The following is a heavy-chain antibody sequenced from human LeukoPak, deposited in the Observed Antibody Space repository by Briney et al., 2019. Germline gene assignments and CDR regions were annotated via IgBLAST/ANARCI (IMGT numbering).Heavy chain of an antibody. CDR2: IYYSGST. Sequence: SETLSLTCSVSGGSISSYYWSWIRQPPGKGLEWIGYIYYSGSTNYNPSLKSRVTISVDTSKNQFSLKLYSVTAADTAVYYCARVNQAVADHFDYWGQGTLVTVSS. V-gene: IGHV4-59*01. CDR3: ARVNQAVADHFDY. CDR1: GGSISSYY. J-gene: IGHJ4*02. D-gene: IGHD6-19*01.